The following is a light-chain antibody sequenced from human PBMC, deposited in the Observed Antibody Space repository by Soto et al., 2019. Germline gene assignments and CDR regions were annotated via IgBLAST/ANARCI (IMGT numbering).Light chain of an antibody. CDR2: KTS. Sequence: DIRMTQSPSTLSVSVGDRVTITCRASQRCTMWLAWYQQKPGKAPNLLIYKTSSLESGVPSRFSGSGSGTEFTLTISSLQPDDFATYYCQHWTDYSWTFGQGTQVQVK. CDR1: QRCTMW. J-gene: IGKJ1*01. CDR3: QHWTDYSWT. V-gene: IGKV1-5*03.